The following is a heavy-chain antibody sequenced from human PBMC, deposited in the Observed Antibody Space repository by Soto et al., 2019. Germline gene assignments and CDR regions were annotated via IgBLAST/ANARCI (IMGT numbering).Heavy chain of an antibody. J-gene: IGHJ3*02. V-gene: IGHV3-30*03. CDR1: GFTFSSYG. CDR2: ISYDGSNK. CDR3: AREGGFLEWLLPSRAFDI. D-gene: IGHD3-3*01. Sequence: QVQLVESGGGVVQPGRSLRLSCAASGFTFSSYGMHWVRQAPGKGLEWVAVISYDGSNKYYADSVKGRFTISRDNSKNTLYLQMNSLRAEDTAVYYCAREGGFLEWLLPSRAFDIWGQGTMVTVSS.